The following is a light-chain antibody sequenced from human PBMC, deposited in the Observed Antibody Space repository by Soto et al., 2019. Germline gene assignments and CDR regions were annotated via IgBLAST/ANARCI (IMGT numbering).Light chain of an antibody. CDR3: LLSYSGGRYVV. V-gene: IGLV7-46*01. CDR1: TGAVTSGHY. J-gene: IGLJ2*01. CDR2: DTN. Sequence: QAVVTLEPSLTVSPGGTVTLTCGSSTGAVTSGHYPYWFQQKPGQAPRTLIYDTNNKHSWTPARFSGSLLGGKAALTLSGAQPEDEAEYYCLLSYSGGRYVVFGGGTKLTVL.